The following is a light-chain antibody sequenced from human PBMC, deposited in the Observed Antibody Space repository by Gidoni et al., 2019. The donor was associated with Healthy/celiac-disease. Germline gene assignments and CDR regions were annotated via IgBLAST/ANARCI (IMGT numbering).Light chain of an antibody. CDR2: AAS. Sequence: IRMTQSPSSFSASTGDRVTITCRASQGISSYLAWYQQKPGKAPKLLIYAASTLQSGVPSRFSGSGSGTDFTLTISCLQSEDFATYYCQQYYSYPRTFGQGTKVEIK. CDR3: QQYYSYPRT. CDR1: QGISSY. J-gene: IGKJ1*01. V-gene: IGKV1-8*01.